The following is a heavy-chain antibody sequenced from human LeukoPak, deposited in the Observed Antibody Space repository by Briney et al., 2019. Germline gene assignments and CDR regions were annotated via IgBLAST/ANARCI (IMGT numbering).Heavy chain of an antibody. CDR3: ARGLRAQQLVSPYYYYYYMDV. V-gene: IGHV3-11*01. CDR2: ISRSGSTK. J-gene: IGHJ6*03. CDR1: GFTFSDYN. Sequence: GGSLRLSCAASGFTFSDYNMRWIRQAPGKGLEWVSSISRSGSTKYYADSVKGRFTISRDNAKNSLFLQMNSLRAEDTAVYYCARGLRAQQLVSPYYYYYYMDVWGKGTTVTISS. D-gene: IGHD6-13*01.